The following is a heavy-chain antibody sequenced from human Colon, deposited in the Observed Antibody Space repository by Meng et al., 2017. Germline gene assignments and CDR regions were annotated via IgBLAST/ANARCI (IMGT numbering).Heavy chain of an antibody. CDR1: GGSISGDGYY. J-gene: IGHJ5*02. V-gene: IGHV4-31*11. CDR3: ARGRYSGYLP. D-gene: IGHD5-12*01. CDR2: INHSGST. Sequence: QVRLQESGPGLVKPSQTLSLTCVVSGGSISGDGYYWSWIRQHPGKGLEWIGEINHSGSTNYNPSLKSRVTISVDTSKNQFSLKLSSVTAADTAVYYCARGRYSGYLPWGQGTLVTVSS.